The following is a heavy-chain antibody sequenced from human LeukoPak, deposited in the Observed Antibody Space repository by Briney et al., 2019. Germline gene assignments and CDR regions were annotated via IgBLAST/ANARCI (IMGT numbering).Heavy chain of an antibody. J-gene: IGHJ4*02. D-gene: IGHD5-18*01. V-gene: IGHV6-1*01. CDR2: PYYKAKQLS. Sequence: TLPLTYAISGYSLHSNCATWPWITASPSRAVEWLGRPYYKAKQLSDHAVSVQSQISLNLETSMNQLSLQLNCLTPEDIALYFCPRSLDTAISNWGQGTLVTVAS. CDR3: PRSLDTAISN. CDR1: GYSLHSNCAT.